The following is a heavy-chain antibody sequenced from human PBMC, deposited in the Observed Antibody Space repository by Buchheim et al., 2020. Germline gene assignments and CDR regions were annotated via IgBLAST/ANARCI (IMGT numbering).Heavy chain of an antibody. CDR2: IKSKTDGGTA. J-gene: IGHJ4*01. V-gene: IGHV3-15*01. CDR3: TTEGWSITGTGDDY. CDR1: GFTFSNAW. Sequence: EVHLVESGGGLAKPGGSLRLSCAASGFTFSNAWMSWVRQAPGKGLEWVGRIKSKTDGGTADHAAPVKGRPTISRDDSKNTLYLKMNSLKTEDTAAYYCTTEGWSITGTGDDYWGQGTL. D-gene: IGHD1-7*01.